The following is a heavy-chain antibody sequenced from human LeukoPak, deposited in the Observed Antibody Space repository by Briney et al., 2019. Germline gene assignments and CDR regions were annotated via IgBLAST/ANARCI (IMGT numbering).Heavy chain of an antibody. V-gene: IGHV1-18*01. J-gene: IGHJ4*02. CDR3: ARWGSSNWWEHLGDY. D-gene: IGHD2-8*02. CDR2: ISNHNGNTNT. Sequence: GASVKVSCKASGYSFTSHGFSWVRQAPGQGLEWMGWISNHNGNTNTKYAQRFQGRVTMTTDTSTSTAYMELRSLRSDDTAIYYCARWGSSNWWEHLGDYWGQGTLVTVSS. CDR1: GYSFTSHG.